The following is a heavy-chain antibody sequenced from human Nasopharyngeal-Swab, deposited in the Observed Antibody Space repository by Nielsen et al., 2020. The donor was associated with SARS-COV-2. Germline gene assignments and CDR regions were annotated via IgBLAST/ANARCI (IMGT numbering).Heavy chain of an antibody. CDR2: MNPNSGNT. J-gene: IGHJ6*02. V-gene: IGHV1-8*01. CDR3: ARASLGYYYYYGMDV. Sequence: ASVKVSCKASGYTFTSYDINWVRQATGQGLEWMGWMNPNSGNTGYAQKFQGRVTMTRNTSISTAYMGLSSLRSEDTAVYYCARASLGYYYYYGMDVWGQGTTVTVSS. CDR1: GYTFTSYD.